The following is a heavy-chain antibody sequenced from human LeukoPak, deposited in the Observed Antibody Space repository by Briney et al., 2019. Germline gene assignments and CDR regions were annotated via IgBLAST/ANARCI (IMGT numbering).Heavy chain of an antibody. CDR1: GASMSTRGYY. V-gene: IGHV4-61*02. J-gene: IGHJ4*02. D-gene: IGHD3-10*01. CDR2: IYTSGST. Sequence: PSETLSLTCTVSGASMSTRGYYWSWIRQPAGKGLEWIGRIYTSGSTNYNPSLKSRVTISVDTSKNQFSLKLSSVTAADTAVYYCARRSRGSGSYGYFDYWGQGTLVTVSS. CDR3: ARRSRGSGSYGYFDY.